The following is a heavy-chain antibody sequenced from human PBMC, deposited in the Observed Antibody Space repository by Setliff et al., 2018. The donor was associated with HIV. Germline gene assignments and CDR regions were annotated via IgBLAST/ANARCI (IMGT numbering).Heavy chain of an antibody. CDR2: IGTGGDT. CDR1: GFAFSDYD. V-gene: IGHV3-13*01. D-gene: IGHD6-6*01. Sequence: GGSLRLSCATSGFAFSDYDFHWVRQVTGEGLEWVSAIGTGGDTYYGDSVKGRFTISRENAKNSLYLQMNNVRAGDTAVYYCTRELNGHTSSHYYFGLDVWGQGTTVTVSS. J-gene: IGHJ6*02. CDR3: TRELNGHTSSHYYFGLDV.